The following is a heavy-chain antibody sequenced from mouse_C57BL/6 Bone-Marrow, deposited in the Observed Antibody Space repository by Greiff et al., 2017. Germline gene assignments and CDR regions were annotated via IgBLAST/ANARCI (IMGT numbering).Heavy chain of an antibody. D-gene: IGHD2-2*01. J-gene: IGHJ3*01. CDR3: ARWLWFAY. CDR2: IYPRSGNT. CDR1: GYTFTSYG. V-gene: IGHV1-81*01. Sequence: QVQLKESGAELARPGASVKLSCKASGYTFTSYGISWVKQRTGQGLEWIGEIYPRSGNTYYNEKFKGKATLTADKSSSTAYMELRSLTSEDSAVYFRARWLWFAYWGQGTLVTVSA.